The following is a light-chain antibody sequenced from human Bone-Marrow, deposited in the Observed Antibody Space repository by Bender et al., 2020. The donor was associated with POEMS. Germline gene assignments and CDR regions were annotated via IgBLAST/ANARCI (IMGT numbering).Light chain of an antibody. CDR1: SSNIGSNT. J-gene: IGLJ2*01. CDR2: GDD. V-gene: IGLV1-44*01. CDR3: VAWDDTLNGWV. Sequence: QSVLTQPPSASGTPGQRVTISCSGSSSNIGSNTVNWYQQFPGTAPKLLIYGDDKRPSGVPDRFSGSKSGTSASLDITGLQTEDEADYYCVAWDDTLNGWVFGGGTKLTVL.